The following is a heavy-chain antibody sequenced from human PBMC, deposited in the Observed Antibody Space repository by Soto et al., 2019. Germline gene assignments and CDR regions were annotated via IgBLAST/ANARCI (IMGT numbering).Heavy chain of an antibody. V-gene: IGHV3-7*03. D-gene: IGHD6-19*01. CDR3: AREMHLGSGWGDIDI. Sequence: DVQLVESGGALVQPGGSLGLSCAVSGFTVSAKWMSWVRQAPGKGLERLANINEDGSKKFYVDSVKGRFTISKDNAKNSLSLQLGSLRADDTAVYYCAREMHLGSGWGDIDIWGRGTMVTVSS. CDR2: INEDGSKK. CDR1: GFTVSAKW. J-gene: IGHJ4*02.